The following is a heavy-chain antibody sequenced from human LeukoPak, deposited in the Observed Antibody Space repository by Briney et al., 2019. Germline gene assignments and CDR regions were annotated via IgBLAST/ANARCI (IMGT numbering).Heavy chain of an antibody. CDR3: ATIPYDYVYRLNFVDY. V-gene: IGHV3-48*01. Sequence: PGGSLRLSCAASGFTFSSYSMNWLRQAPGKGLEWVSYISSSSSTLYYADSVKGRFTISRDNAKNSLYLQMNSLRAEDTAVYYCATIPYDYVYRLNFVDYWGQGTLVTVSS. D-gene: IGHD3-16*01. CDR2: ISSSSSTL. J-gene: IGHJ4*02. CDR1: GFTFSSYS.